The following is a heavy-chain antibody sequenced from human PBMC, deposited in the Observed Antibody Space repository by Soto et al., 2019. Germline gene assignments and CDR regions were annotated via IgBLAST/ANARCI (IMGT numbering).Heavy chain of an antibody. CDR1: GGSISSSSYY. J-gene: IGHJ3*02. D-gene: IGHD3-10*01. CDR2: ISYSGNT. CDR3: ARQGAGGRAFDI. V-gene: IGHV4-39*01. Sequence: QLQLQESGPGLVTPSETLCLNCTVSGGSISSSSYYWGWIRQSPGKGLEWIGSISYSGNTYYNPSLKSRVTISVDTSKNQLSLKLSSVTAADTALYYCARQGAGGRAFDIWGQGTMVTVSS.